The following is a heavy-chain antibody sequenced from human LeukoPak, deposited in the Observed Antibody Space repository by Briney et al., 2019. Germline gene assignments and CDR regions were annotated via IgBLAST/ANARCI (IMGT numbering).Heavy chain of an antibody. CDR1: GFTFSSYA. CDR3: AKGQWDWSDPRPPFDY. D-gene: IGHD3/OR15-3a*01. V-gene: IGHV3-23*01. J-gene: IGHJ4*02. Sequence: GGSLRLSYAASGFTFSSYAMSWVRQAPGRGLEWVSGISGSGGSTYYADSVKGRFTISRDNSKNTLYLQMNSLRAEDTAVYYCAKGQWDWSDPRPPFDYWGQGTLVTVSS. CDR2: ISGSGGST.